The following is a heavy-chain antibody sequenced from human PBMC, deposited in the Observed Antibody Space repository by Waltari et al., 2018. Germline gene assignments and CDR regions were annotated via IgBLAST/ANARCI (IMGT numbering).Heavy chain of an antibody. J-gene: IGHJ3*02. CDR3: ASGSSFDI. V-gene: IGHV4-39*07. CDR2: IYYSGST. Sequence: VSGGSISSSSYYWGWIRQPPGKGLEWIGSIYYSGSTYYNPSLKSRVTISVDTSKNQFSLKLSSVTAADTAVYYCASGSSFDIWGQGTMVTVSS. CDR1: GGSISSSSYY.